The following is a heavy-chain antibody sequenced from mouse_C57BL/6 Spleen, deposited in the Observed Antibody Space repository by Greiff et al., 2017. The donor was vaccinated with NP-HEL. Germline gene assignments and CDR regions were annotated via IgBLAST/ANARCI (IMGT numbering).Heavy chain of an antibody. V-gene: IGHV1-82*01. D-gene: IGHD6-5*01. J-gene: IGHJ4*01. CDR3: ARPYCNFAMDY. CDR1: GYAFSSSW. Sequence: VQLVESGPELVKPGASVKISCKASGYAFSSSWMNWVKQRPGKGLEWIGRIYPGDGDTNYNGKFKGKATLTADKSSSTAYMQLSSLTSEDSAVDFCARPYCNFAMDYWGQGTSVTVAS. CDR2: IYPGDGDT.